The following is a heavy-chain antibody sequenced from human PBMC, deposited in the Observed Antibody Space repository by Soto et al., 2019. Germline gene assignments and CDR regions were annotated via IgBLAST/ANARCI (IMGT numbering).Heavy chain of an antibody. CDR3: AKDRGIIVKAGDAFDV. J-gene: IGHJ3*01. CDR1: GFTLSMSA. CDR2: ISDSGDRT. D-gene: IGHD3-16*02. V-gene: IGHV3-23*01. Sequence: EVQLMESGGGLVQPGGSLRLSCAGSGFTLSMSAVSWVRQAPGKGLEWVSYISDSGDRTYYADSGKGRFTISRERSKNTVSLQMNTLRAEDTALYYCAKDRGIIVKAGDAFDVWGQGTIVTVSS.